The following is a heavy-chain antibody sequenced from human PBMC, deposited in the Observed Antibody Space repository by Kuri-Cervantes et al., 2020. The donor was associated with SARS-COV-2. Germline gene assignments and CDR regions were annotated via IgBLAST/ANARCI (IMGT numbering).Heavy chain of an antibody. CDR3: ARGRSPGY. CDR1: GGSFSGYY. V-gene: IGHV4-34*01. CDR2: INHSGST. J-gene: IGHJ4*02. Sequence: GSLRLSCAVYGGSFSGYYWSWIRQPPGKGLEWIGEINHSGSTNYNPSLKRRVTISVDTSKNQFSLKLSSVTAADTAVYYCARGRSPGYWGQGTLVTVSS.